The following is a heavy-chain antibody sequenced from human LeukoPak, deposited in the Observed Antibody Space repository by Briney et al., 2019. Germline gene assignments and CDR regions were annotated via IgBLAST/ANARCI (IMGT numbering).Heavy chain of an antibody. J-gene: IGHJ4*02. CDR3: ARTYYDILTGYNPYFDY. CDR2: ISSSSSYI. D-gene: IGHD3-9*01. Sequence: GGSLRLSCAASGFTFSRYSMNWVRQAPGKGLEGVSCISSSSSYIYYANSVKGRFTISRDNAKNSLYLQMNSLRAEDTAVYYCARTYYDILTGYNPYFDYWGQGILVTVSS. V-gene: IGHV3-21*01. CDR1: GFTFSRYS.